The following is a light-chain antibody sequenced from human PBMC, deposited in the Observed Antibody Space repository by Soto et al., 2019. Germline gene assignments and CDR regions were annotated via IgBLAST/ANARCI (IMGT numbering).Light chain of an antibody. J-gene: IGKJ2*01. CDR3: QQYHNWPPQYT. V-gene: IGKV3-15*01. Sequence: EIVMTQSPASLSVSPGDGAPLSCRASQSVASNVAWYQQKPGQGPRLLIHGASTRAVGVPARFSGSGSGTDFPLTISSLQSEDFGVYYCQQYHNWPPQYTFGQGSKLQIK. CDR2: GAS. CDR1: QSVASN.